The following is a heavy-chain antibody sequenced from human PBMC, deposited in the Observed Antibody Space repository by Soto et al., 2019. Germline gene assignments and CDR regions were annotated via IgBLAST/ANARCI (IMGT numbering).Heavy chain of an antibody. CDR1: GGTFSSYA. CDR3: GRAARRAVRAARPVYFYGMDV. V-gene: IGHV1-69*01. CDR2: IIPIFGTA. D-gene: IGHD6-6*01. J-gene: IGHJ6*01. Sequence: QVQLVQSEAEVKKPGSSVKVSCKASGGTFSSYAISWVRQAPGQGLEWLGGIIPIFGTANYAQKFQGRVTITADESTSTVYMELSSMRSENTAVYYCGRAARRAVRAARPVYFYGMDVWGQGTRVTVYS.